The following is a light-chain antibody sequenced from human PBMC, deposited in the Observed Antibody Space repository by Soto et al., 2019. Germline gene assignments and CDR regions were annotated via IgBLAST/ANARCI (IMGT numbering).Light chain of an antibody. CDR3: QQRSNWPPIT. Sequence: EIVLTQSPATLSLSPGERATLSCRASQSVSSYLAWYQQKPGQAPRRLLYDASNRATGIPARFSGSGSGTDCTLTISSLEPEDFAVYYCQQRSNWPPITFGQGTRLEIK. CDR1: QSVSSY. CDR2: DAS. J-gene: IGKJ5*01. V-gene: IGKV3-11*01.